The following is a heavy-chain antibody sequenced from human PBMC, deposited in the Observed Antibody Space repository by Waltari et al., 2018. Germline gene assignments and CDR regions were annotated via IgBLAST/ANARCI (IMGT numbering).Heavy chain of an antibody. J-gene: IGHJ4*02. CDR3: ATRVVVPGVPGMADY. D-gene: IGHD2-2*01. Sequence: EVQLVESGGGLIQPGGSLRLSCAASGFTVSNNYVSWVRQAPGKGLEWVSTMYYNERTYYADSVKGRVTSSRDTAKNTLFLQRNSLRAEDTAVYYCATRVVVPGVPGMADYWGQGTLVTVSS. CDR1: GFTVSNNY. V-gene: IGHV3-53*01. CDR2: MYYNERT.